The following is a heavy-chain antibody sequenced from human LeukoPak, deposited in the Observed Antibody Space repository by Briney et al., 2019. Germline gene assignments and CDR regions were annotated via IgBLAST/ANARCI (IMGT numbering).Heavy chain of an antibody. V-gene: IGHV3-21*01. J-gene: IGHJ5*02. CDR1: GFTFSSYS. D-gene: IGHD3-22*01. CDR2: IGSSSSYI. Sequence: PGGSLRLSCAASGFTFSSYSMNWVRQAPGKGLEWVSSIGSSSSYIYYADSVKGRFTISRDNAKNSLYLQMNSLRAEDTAVYYCARDGYYDSIGSGFDPWGQGTLVTVSS. CDR3: ARDGYYDSIGSGFDP.